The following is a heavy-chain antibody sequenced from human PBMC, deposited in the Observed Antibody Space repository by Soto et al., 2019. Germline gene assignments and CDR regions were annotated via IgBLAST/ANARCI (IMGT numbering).Heavy chain of an antibody. CDR1: VFTFSTYA. Sequence: WWSLRLSCSASVFTFSTYAMSWFRQAPGKGLEWVSAISGSGSNTYYADSVKGRFTISRDDSKSTLYLQMNSLRAEDTAVYYCARDPSHSYYTLFYYFDYWGQGTLVTVSS. D-gene: IGHD1-26*01. V-gene: IGHV3-23*01. CDR2: ISGSGSNT. J-gene: IGHJ4*02. CDR3: ARDPSHSYYTLFYYFDY.